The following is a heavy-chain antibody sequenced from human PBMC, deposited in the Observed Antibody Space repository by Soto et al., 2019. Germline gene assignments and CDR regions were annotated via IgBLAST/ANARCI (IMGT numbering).Heavy chain of an antibody. V-gene: IGHV3-33*01. J-gene: IGHJ4*02. D-gene: IGHD2-21*02. CDR3: ARDPTATIYNDY. Sequence: QVQLVESGGGVVQPGRSLRLSCAASGFTFSSYGMHWVRQAPGKGLEWVAVIWYDGSNKYYADSVKGRFTISRDNSKNTLYLQMNNLRAEDTAVYYCARDPTATIYNDYWGQGTLVTVSS. CDR2: IWYDGSNK. CDR1: GFTFSSYG.